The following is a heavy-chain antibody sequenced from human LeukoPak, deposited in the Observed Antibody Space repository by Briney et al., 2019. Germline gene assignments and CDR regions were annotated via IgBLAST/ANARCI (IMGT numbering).Heavy chain of an antibody. CDR1: GGSISSYY. Sequence: SETLSLTCTVSGGSISSYYWSWIRQPAGKGLQWIGRIYTSGSTNYNPSLKSRVTMSVDTSKNQFSLKLSSVTAADTAVYYCARDRYIAVAGRGGYYFDYWGQGTLVTVSS. V-gene: IGHV4-4*07. CDR3: ARDRYIAVAGRGGYYFDY. J-gene: IGHJ4*02. D-gene: IGHD6-19*01. CDR2: IYTSGST.